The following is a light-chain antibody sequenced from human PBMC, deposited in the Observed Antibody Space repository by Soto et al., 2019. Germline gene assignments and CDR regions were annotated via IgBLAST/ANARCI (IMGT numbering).Light chain of an antibody. J-gene: IGLJ2*01. CDR1: SSNIGAGYD. CDR3: QSYDSTLSGPVV. Sequence: QSVLTQPPSVSGAPGQRVIISCTGSSSNIGAGYDVHWYQQLPGAAPKLLIYGNNNRPSGVPDRFSGSKSGTSASVAITGLQAEDEADYYCQSYDSTLSGPVVFGGGTQLTVL. V-gene: IGLV1-40*01. CDR2: GNN.